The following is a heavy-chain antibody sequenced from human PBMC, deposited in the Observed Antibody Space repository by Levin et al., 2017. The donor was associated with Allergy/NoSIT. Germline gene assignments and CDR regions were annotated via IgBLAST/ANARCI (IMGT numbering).Heavy chain of an antibody. CDR2: ISGSGGST. D-gene: IGHD2-21*02. Sequence: PGGSLRLSCAASGFTFSNYAMTWVRQDPGKGLEWVSAISGSGGSTYYADSVKGRFTISRDNSKNTVYLQMNSLRAEDTAVYYCASRLIVVVTDSFHAFDIWGQGTLVTVSS. V-gene: IGHV3-23*01. J-gene: IGHJ3*02. CDR3: ASRLIVVVTDSFHAFDI. CDR1: GFTFSNYA.